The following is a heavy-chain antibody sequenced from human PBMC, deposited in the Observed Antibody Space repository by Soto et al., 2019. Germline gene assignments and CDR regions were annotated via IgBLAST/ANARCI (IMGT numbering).Heavy chain of an antibody. CDR1: GFTFDDYA. CDR3: ARGIAAAGTVDY. Sequence: PGGSLRLSCAASGFTFDDYAMHWVRQAPGKGLEWVSGISWNSGSIGYADSVKGRFTISRDNAKNSLYLQMNSLRAEDTALYYCARGIAAAGTVDYWGQGTLVT. D-gene: IGHD6-13*01. J-gene: IGHJ4*02. CDR2: ISWNSGSI. V-gene: IGHV3-9*01.